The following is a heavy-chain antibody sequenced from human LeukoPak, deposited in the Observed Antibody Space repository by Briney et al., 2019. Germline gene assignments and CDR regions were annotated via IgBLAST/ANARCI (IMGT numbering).Heavy chain of an antibody. D-gene: IGHD3/OR15-3a*01. J-gene: IGHJ4*02. Sequence: SETLSLTCTVSGDSISSSKKYWGWVRQPPGKGLEWIGSSYYSGNTYYNPSLKSRVTISLDTSRNQFSLRLSSVTAADTADYYCARAQGNGLIDFWGQGTLVTVSS. CDR2: SYYSGNT. CDR3: ARAQGNGLIDF. CDR1: GDSISSSKKY. V-gene: IGHV4-39*01.